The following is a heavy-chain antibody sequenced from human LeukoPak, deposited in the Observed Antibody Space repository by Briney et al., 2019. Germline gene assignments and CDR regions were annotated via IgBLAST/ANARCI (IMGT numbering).Heavy chain of an antibody. V-gene: IGHV1-18*01. D-gene: IGHD3-22*01. J-gene: IGHJ4*02. CDR2: ISAYNGNT. CDR3: ARDLRITMIVVVKAGGY. CDR1: GYTFTSYG. Sequence: ASVTVSCKASGYTFTSYGISWVRQAPGQGLEWMGWISAYNGNTDYAQKLQGRVTMTTDTSTSTAYMELRSLRSDDTAVYYCARDLRITMIVVVKAGGYWGQGTLVTVSS.